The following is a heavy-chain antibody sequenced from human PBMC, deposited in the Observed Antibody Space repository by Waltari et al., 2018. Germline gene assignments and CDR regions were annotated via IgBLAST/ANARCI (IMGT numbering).Heavy chain of an antibody. D-gene: IGHD2-15*01. CDR3: AKVEGLGYGYFGY. Sequence: VQLVEAGGGLVQPGGSLSLSWVASAFPCVIYYMTWVRRAPGKGLEWVSVIYSGGDTYYTDSVKGRFTISRDGSKKTLFLQMNSQRVEDTAIYYCAKVEGLGYGYFGYWGQGTLVTVSS. CDR2: IYSGGDT. J-gene: IGHJ4*02. V-gene: IGHV3-53*04. CDR1: AFPCVIYY.